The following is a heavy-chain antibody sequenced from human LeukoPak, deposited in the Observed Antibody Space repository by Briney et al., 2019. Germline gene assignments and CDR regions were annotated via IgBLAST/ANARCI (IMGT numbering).Heavy chain of an antibody. CDR3: ARDQVGAARFDS. CDR1: GGTFSSYA. Sequence: ASVKVSCKASGGTFSSYAISWVRQAPGQGLEWMGWINPNSGDTNYAQKFQGRVTMTRDTSISTAYMELSRLRSDDTAVYYCARDQVGAARFDSWGQGTLVTVSP. V-gene: IGHV1-2*02. CDR2: INPNSGDT. D-gene: IGHD2-15*01. J-gene: IGHJ4*02.